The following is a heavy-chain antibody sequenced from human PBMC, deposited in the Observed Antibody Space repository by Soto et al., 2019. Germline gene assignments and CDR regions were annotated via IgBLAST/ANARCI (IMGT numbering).Heavy chain of an antibody. J-gene: IGHJ4*02. CDR3: ARDGYDSSGYNGLYYFDY. Sequence: QVQLVESGGGVVQPGRSLRLSCAASGFTFSSYGMHWVRQAPGKGLEWVAVIWYDGSNKYYADSVKGRFTISRDNSKNTLYLQMNSLRAEDTAVYYCARDGYDSSGYNGLYYFDYWGQGTLVTVSS. D-gene: IGHD3-22*01. CDR2: IWYDGSNK. V-gene: IGHV3-33*01. CDR1: GFTFSSYG.